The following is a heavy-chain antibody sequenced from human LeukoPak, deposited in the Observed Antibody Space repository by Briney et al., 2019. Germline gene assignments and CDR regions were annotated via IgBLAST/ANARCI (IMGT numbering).Heavy chain of an antibody. CDR3: ARAHPTIYYGPGEYFDY. CDR1: GFTFSSYE. CDR2: ISSGGSTI. J-gene: IGHJ4*02. V-gene: IGHV3-48*03. Sequence: GGSLRLSCAASGFTFSSYEMNWVRQAPGKGLEWVSYISSGGSTIYYADSVKGRFTISRDNAKNSLYLQMNSLRAEDTAVYYCARAHPTIYYGPGEYFDYWGQGTLVTVSS. D-gene: IGHD3-10*01.